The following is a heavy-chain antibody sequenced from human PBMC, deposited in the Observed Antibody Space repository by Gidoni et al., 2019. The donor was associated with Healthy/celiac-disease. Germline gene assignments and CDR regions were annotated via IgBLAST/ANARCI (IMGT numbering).Heavy chain of an antibody. CDR2: IIPIFGTA. CDR1: GGTFSSYA. J-gene: IGHJ6*02. Sequence: VQLVQSGAEVKKPGSSVKVSFKASGGTFSSYASSWVRQSPGQGLEWWGGIIPIFGTANYAKKFKGRVTITADESTSTAYMELSSLRSEDTAVYYWARSGYSYGDYGMDVWGQGTTVTVSS. V-gene: IGHV1-69*01. CDR3: ARSGYSYGDYGMDV. D-gene: IGHD5-18*01.